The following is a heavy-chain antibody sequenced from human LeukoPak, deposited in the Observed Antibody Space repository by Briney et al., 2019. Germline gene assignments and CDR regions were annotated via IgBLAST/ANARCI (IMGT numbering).Heavy chain of an antibody. V-gene: IGHV4-59*08. Sequence: SETLSLTCTVSGGSISSYHGSWIRQPPGKGLEWIGYIYYSGSTNYNPSLKSRVTISVDTSKNQFSLKLSSVTAAGTALAYVVRLFGPGGSGNYYNTFDYGGQGTLVTVSS. D-gene: IGHD3-10*01. J-gene: IGHJ4*02. CDR1: GGSISSYH. CDR2: IYYSGST. CDR3: VRLFGPGGSGNYYNTFDY.